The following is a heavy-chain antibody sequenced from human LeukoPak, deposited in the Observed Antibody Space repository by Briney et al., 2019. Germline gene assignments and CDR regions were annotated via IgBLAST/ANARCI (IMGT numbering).Heavy chain of an antibody. Sequence: SETLSLTCIASAGSISSYYWSWIRQPPGKGLEWIGYIYYSGPTNYNPSLKKRVSTSVDKSKNKLSLRLTAVTAVDTAVDYFVRGGAGLADAWYNLDYWGQGTLVTVSS. CDR2: IYYSGPT. D-gene: IGHD1-1*01. J-gene: IGHJ4*02. CDR3: VRGGAGLADAWYNLDY. CDR1: AGSISSYY. V-gene: IGHV4-59*01.